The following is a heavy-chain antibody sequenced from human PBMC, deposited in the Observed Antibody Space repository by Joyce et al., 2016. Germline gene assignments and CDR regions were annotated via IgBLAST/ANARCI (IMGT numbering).Heavy chain of an antibody. CDR3: ARGPSYRDISTVYFSPYFDY. V-gene: IGHV3-7*04. Sequence: EVHLVESGGGLVQAGGSLRLSCSASGFPFSRFWMSWVRQVPGKGLELVARINQDGTDKYYVDSVRGRFIISRDNARNSVYLQMNNRRAEDASVFYCARGPSYRDISTVYFSPYFDYWGQGTLVTVSS. CDR1: GFPFSRFW. J-gene: IGHJ4*02. CDR2: INQDGTDK. D-gene: IGHD3-9*01.